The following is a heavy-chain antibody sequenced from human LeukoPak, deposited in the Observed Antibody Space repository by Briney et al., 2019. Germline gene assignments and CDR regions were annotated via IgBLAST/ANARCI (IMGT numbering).Heavy chain of an antibody. CDR1: GFTFSSYA. Sequence: PGGSLRLSCAASGFTFSSYAMSWVRQAPGKGLGWVSAICGSGGSAYYADSVKGRFTISRENSKNTLYVQMNSLRAEDTAVYYCAKDYGGSFDYWGQGTLVTVSS. V-gene: IGHV3-23*01. CDR2: ICGSGGSA. D-gene: IGHD2-15*01. J-gene: IGHJ4*02. CDR3: AKDYGGSFDY.